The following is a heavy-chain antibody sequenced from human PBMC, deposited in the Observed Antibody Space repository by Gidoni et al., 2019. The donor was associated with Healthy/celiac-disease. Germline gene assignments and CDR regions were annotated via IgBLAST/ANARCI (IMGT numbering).Heavy chain of an antibody. Sequence: AASGFPFSSYWLRWVRQAPGKGLEWVATIKQDGSEKYYVDSVKGRFTISRDNAKNSLYLQMNSLRAEDTAVYYCARDGDYYDSSGNFDYWGQGTLVTVSS. CDR2: IKQDGSEK. CDR1: GFPFSSYW. CDR3: ARDGDYYDSSGNFDY. J-gene: IGHJ4*02. V-gene: IGHV3-7*01. D-gene: IGHD3-22*01.